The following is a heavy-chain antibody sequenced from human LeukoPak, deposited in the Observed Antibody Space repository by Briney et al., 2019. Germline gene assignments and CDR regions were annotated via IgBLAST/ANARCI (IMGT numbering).Heavy chain of an antibody. CDR2: ISSSSSYI. CDR3: AGDRGYYGSGRQNHYYYMDV. V-gene: IGHV3-21*01. Sequence: PGGSLRLSCAASGFTFSSYSMNWVRQAPGKGLEWVSSISSSSSYIYYADSVKGRFTISRDNAKNSLYLQMNSLRAEDTAVYYCAGDRGYYGSGRQNHYYYMDVWGKGTTVTVSS. D-gene: IGHD3-10*01. CDR1: GFTFSSYS. J-gene: IGHJ6*03.